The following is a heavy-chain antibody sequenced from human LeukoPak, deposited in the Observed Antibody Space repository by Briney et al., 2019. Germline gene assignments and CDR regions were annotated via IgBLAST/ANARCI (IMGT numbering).Heavy chain of an antibody. V-gene: IGHV4-4*07. Sequence: SETLSLTCTVSGGSISSYYWSWIRQPAGKGLEWIGRIYTSGSTNYNPSLKSRVTMSVDTSKNQFSLKLSSVTAADTALYYCAGDNYYGSGNYYWGQGTLVTVSS. D-gene: IGHD3-10*01. J-gene: IGHJ4*02. CDR1: GGSISSYY. CDR3: AGDNYYGSGNYY. CDR2: IYTSGST.